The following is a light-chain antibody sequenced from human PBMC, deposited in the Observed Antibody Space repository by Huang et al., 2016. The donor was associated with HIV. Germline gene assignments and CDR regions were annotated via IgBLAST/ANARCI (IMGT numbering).Light chain of an antibody. V-gene: IGKV3D-15*01. CDR1: QSVNTN. J-gene: IGKJ3*01. CDR2: GAS. Sequence: EIVMTQSPATLPVSPGERATLPCRANQSVNTNLAWYQQKPGRAPRLLISGASTRATGIPARFSGSGSGTEFTLTISSLQSEDFALYYCQQYNNWPLFTFGPGTKVDIE. CDR3: QQYNNWPLFT.